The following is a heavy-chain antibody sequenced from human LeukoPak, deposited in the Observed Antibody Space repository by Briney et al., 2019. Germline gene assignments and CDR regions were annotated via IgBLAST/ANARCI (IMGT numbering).Heavy chain of an antibody. CDR1: GFSLNTRGVG. CDR2: IYWDDDR. Sequence: ESGPTLVNPTQTLTLTFTFSGFSLNTRGVGVGWIRQPPVRALEWLALIYWDDDRRYSPSLKSRLTITKDTSKNQVVLTMTNMDPVDTATYFCAHRKNYYDSSVFDNWGQGTLVTVSS. D-gene: IGHD3-22*01. V-gene: IGHV2-5*02. J-gene: IGHJ4*02. CDR3: AHRKNYYDSSVFDN.